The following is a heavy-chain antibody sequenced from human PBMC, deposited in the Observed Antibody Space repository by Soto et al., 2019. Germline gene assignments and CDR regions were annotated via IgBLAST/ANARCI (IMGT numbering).Heavy chain of an antibody. CDR1: GFTFTSDS. CDR2: ISSHGRDI. Sequence: LRLSCEASGFTFTSDSMTWVRQAPGKGLEWVSSISSHGRDIFYADSVKGRFTISRDNAKDSLHLQMNSLTGEDSAVYYCARGAALAGKLDLWGQGTLVTVSS. CDR3: ARGAALAGKLDL. V-gene: IGHV3-21*06. D-gene: IGHD6-19*01. J-gene: IGHJ4*02.